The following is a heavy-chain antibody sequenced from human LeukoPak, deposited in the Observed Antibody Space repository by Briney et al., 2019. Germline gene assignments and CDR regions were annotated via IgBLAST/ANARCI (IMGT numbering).Heavy chain of an antibody. CDR1: GGSISSSSYY. CDR3: ARWYSSSWYKGSSWFDP. V-gene: IGHV4-39*07. Sequence: SETLSLTCTVSGGSISSSSYYWGWIRQPPGKGLEWIGSIYYSGSTYYNPSLKSRVTISVDTSKNQFSLKLSSVTAADTAVYYCARWYSSSWYKGSSWFDPWGQGTLVTVSS. D-gene: IGHD6-13*01. CDR2: IYYSGST. J-gene: IGHJ5*02.